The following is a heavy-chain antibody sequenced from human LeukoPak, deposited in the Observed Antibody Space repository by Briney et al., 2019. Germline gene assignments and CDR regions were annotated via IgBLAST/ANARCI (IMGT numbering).Heavy chain of an antibody. D-gene: IGHD3-22*01. V-gene: IGHV3-21*01. CDR1: GFTFNTYN. CDR3: VADYYDSSGTSGGAFDI. J-gene: IGHJ3*02. Sequence: KPGGSLSLSCAASGFTFNTYNVNWVRQTPGKGLEWVSSISATSTYIYYADSVKGRFTISRDNAKNSLYLQMNSLRAEDTAVYYCVADYYDSSGTSGGAFDIWGQGTMVTASS. CDR2: ISATSTYI.